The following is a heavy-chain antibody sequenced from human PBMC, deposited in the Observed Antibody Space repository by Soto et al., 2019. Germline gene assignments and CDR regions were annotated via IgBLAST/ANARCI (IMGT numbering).Heavy chain of an antibody. CDR3: ARDLNWVLDY. D-gene: IGHD3-16*01. CDR2: ISSDGNNK. V-gene: IGHV3-30-3*01. J-gene: IGHJ4*02. Sequence: QVQLVESGGGVVQPGRSLRLSCAASGFIFSSHVMHWVRQAPGKGLEWVTLISSDGNNKYYPNSVKGRFTLSRDNSKNTLYLQMNSLRAEDTAVYYCARDLNWVLDYWGQGALVTVSS. CDR1: GFIFSSHV.